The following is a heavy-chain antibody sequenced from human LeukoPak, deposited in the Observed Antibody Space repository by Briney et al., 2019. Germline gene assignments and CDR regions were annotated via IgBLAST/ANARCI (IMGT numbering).Heavy chain of an antibody. CDR1: GYTFTSDG. V-gene: IGHV1-18*04. CDR2: ISAYNGNT. Sequence: ASVKVSCKASGYTFTSDGISWVRQAPGQGLEWMGWISAYNGNTNYAQKLQGRVTMTTDTSTSTAYMELRSLRSDDTAVYYCARDQITMVRGVIQSDYWGQGTLVTVSS. D-gene: IGHD3-10*01. J-gene: IGHJ4*02. CDR3: ARDQITMVRGVIQSDY.